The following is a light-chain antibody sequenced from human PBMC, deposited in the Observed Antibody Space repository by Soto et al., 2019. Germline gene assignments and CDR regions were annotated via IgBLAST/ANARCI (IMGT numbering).Light chain of an antibody. V-gene: IGLV2-14*02. Sequence: QSVLTQPASVSGSPGQSITISCTGTSSDVGLVSWDQHHPGKAPKLMIYEGTKRPSGVSSRFSGSKSGNTASLTISGLQTEDEADYYCSSYTSSSPLFGTGTKVTAL. CDR3: SSYTSSSPL. J-gene: IGLJ1*01. CDR1: SSDVGL. CDR2: EGT.